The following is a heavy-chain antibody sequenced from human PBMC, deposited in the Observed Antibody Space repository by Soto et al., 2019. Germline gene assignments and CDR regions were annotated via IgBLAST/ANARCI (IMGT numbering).Heavy chain of an antibody. D-gene: IGHD2-15*01. CDR3: VGDQDRITTSAFDM. CDR1: GFTFSRFA. V-gene: IGHV3-33*01. J-gene: IGHJ3*02. Sequence: QVQLVESGGGVVQPGRSLRLSCAASGFTFSRFAMHWVRQAPGKGMEWVAIIYFDGSHTFYADSVKGRFTISRDNSKYMVYLQTTSLRHEATSIYFGVGDQDRITTSAFDMSGQWIRFTFSS. CDR2: IYFDGSHT.